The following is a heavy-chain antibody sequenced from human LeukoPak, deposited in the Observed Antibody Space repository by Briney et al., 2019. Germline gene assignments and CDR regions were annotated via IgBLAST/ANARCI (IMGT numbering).Heavy chain of an antibody. V-gene: IGHV6-1*01. J-gene: IGHJ4*02. Sequence: SQTLSLTCAISGDSVSSNSAAWNWVRQSPSRGLEWLGRTYYRSKWYYDYAVAVKSRISINPDTSKNQFSLQLSSVTPEDTAVYYCARDPVGGSTIFDYWGQGTLVTVSS. CDR3: ARDPVGGSTIFDY. CDR2: TYYRSKWYY. CDR1: GDSVSSNSAA. D-gene: IGHD1-26*01.